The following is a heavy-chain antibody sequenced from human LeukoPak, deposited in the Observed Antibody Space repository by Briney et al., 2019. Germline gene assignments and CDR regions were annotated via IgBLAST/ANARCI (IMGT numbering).Heavy chain of an antibody. J-gene: IGHJ4*02. Sequence: SDTLSLTFTVSGGSISIGSYYWSCIRQPAGKGLEWIGRIYTSGSTNYNPSLKSRVTISVDTSKNQFSLKLSSVTAADTAVYYCTRGKVVAGTPGQNSWDHWGQGTLVIVSS. CDR3: TRGKVVAGTPGQNSWDH. CDR1: GGSISIGSYY. D-gene: IGHD6-19*01. CDR2: IYTSGST. V-gene: IGHV4-61*02.